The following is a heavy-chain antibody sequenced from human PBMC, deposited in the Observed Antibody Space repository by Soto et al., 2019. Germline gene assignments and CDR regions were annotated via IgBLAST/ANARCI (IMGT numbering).Heavy chain of an antibody. CDR3: ARDLHPYCSGGSCYLDVAFDY. CDR2: IWYDGSNK. J-gene: IGHJ4*02. Sequence: GGSLRLSCAASGFTFSSYGMHWVRQAPGKGLEWVAVIWYDGSNKYYADSVKGRFTISRDNSKNTLYLQMNSLRAEDTAVYYCARDLHPYCSGGSCYLDVAFDYWGQGTLVTVSS. CDR1: GFTFSSYG. V-gene: IGHV3-33*01. D-gene: IGHD2-15*01.